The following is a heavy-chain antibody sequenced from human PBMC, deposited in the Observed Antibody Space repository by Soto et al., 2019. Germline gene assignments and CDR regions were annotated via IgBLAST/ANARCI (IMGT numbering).Heavy chain of an antibody. Sequence: SETLSLTCTVSGASVSSVDYYWTWIRQPPGKDLEWIGYIYSSGNTNYNPSLRSRVTMSKDTSKNQFSLKLNSVTAADTAVYYCARGSDDFWSGNWFDPWGQGTLVTVSS. D-gene: IGHD3-3*01. V-gene: IGHV4-30-4*01. J-gene: IGHJ5*02. CDR1: GASVSSVDYY. CDR3: ARGSDDFWSGNWFDP. CDR2: IYSSGNT.